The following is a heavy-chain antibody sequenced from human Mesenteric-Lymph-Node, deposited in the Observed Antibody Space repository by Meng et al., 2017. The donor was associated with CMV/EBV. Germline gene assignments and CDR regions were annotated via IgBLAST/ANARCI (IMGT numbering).Heavy chain of an antibody. CDR3: APGVGSGSSNWFDP. J-gene: IGHJ5*02. V-gene: IGHV4-34*01. CDR1: CGSTIGYY. Sequence: QVALEVGGGGVLDPPGHSPLPCCVSCGSTIGYYWNWIRQPPAEGLEWIVEINSSGSTNYNPSLKVRVRISVDTSNNQFSLKVTSVTAADTAVYYCAPGVGSGSSNWFDPWGQGTLVTVSS. CDR2: INSSGST. D-gene: IGHD3-10*01.